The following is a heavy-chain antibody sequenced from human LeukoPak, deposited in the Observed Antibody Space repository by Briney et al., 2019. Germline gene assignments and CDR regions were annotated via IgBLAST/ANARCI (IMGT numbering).Heavy chain of an antibody. CDR1: GGSISSSSYY. D-gene: IGHD6-6*01. J-gene: IGHJ5*02. CDR3: ARVSLKLYSSSSVPNWFDP. Sequence: PSETLSLTCTVSGGSISSSSYYWGWIRQPPGKGLEWIGSIYYSGSTYYNPSLKSRVTISVDTSKNQFSLKLSSVTAADTAVYYCARVSLKLYSSSSVPNWFDPWGQGTLVTVSS. V-gene: IGHV4-39*07. CDR2: IYYSGST.